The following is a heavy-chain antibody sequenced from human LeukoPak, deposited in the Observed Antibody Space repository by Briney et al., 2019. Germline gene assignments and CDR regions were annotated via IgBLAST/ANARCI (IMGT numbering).Heavy chain of an antibody. CDR1: GFTFTTYN. CDR3: AKDNVIVGGYYFDY. Sequence: GGSLRLSCAASGFTFTTYNMNWVRQAPGKGLEWISYISGSGSTIYYADSVKGRFTTSRDNAKNSLYLQMNSLRAEDTAVYYCAKDNVIVGGYYFDYWGQGTLVTVSS. CDR2: ISGSGSTI. D-gene: IGHD1-26*01. V-gene: IGHV3-48*01. J-gene: IGHJ4*02.